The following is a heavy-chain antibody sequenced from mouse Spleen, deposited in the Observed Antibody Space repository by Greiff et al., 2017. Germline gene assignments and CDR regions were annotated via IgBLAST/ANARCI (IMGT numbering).Heavy chain of an antibody. V-gene: IGHV3-6*01. Sequence: DVQLVESGPGLVKPSQSLSLTCSVTGYSITSGYYWNWIRQFPGNKLEWMGYISYDGSNNYNPSLKNRISITRDTSKNQFFLKLNSVTTEDTATYYCARADDYDGFDYWGQGTTLTVSS. CDR2: ISYDGSN. D-gene: IGHD2-4*01. CDR1: GYSITSGYY. CDR3: ARADDYDGFDY. J-gene: IGHJ2*01.